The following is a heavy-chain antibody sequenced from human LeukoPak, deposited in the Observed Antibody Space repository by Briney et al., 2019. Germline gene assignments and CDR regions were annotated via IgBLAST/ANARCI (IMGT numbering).Heavy chain of an antibody. V-gene: IGHV4-39*01. CDR1: GGSISSSINY. J-gene: IGHJ4*02. CDR3: ARLVGAATDPFDY. CDR2: IYYSGST. Sequence: SETLSLTCTVSGGSISSSINYWGWIRQPPGKGLEWIGSIYYSGSTYYNPSLKSRVTISIDTSKNQFSLKLSSVTAADTAVYYRARLVGAATDPFDYWGQGTLVTVSS. D-gene: IGHD1-26*01.